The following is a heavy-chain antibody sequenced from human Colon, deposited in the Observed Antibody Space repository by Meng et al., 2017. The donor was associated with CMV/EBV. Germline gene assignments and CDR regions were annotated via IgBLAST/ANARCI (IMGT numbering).Heavy chain of an antibody. J-gene: IGHJ3*02. CDR1: GYTFIGSY. Sequence: ASVKVSCKASGYTFIGSYIHWVRQAPGQGLEWMGWFNPNSGASKYAQNFQGRVTMTRDTSISTAYMELSRLRSDDTAVYYCARDPSGGMATILRNDAFDIWGQGTMVTVSS. D-gene: IGHD5-24*01. V-gene: IGHV1-2*02. CDR3: ARDPSGGMATILRNDAFDI. CDR2: FNPNSGAS.